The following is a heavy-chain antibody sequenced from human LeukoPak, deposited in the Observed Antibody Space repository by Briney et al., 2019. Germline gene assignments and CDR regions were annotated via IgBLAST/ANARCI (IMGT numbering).Heavy chain of an antibody. CDR1: GFTFSDYY. D-gene: IGHD3-22*01. CDR3: ARTSDDLTLDYYDSSGYYGY. J-gene: IGHJ4*02. Sequence: GGSLRLSCAASGFTFSDYYMSWIRQAPGKGLEWVSYISSSSSTIYYADSVKGRFTISRDNAKNSLYLQMNSLRDEDTAVYYCARTSDDLTLDYYDSSGYYGYWGQGTLVTVSS. V-gene: IGHV3-11*04. CDR2: ISSSSSTI.